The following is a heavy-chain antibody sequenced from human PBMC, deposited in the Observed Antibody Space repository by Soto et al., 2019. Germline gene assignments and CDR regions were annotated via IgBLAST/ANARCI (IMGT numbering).Heavy chain of an antibody. CDR3: ASDLSGSRATIDY. CDR1: GTSIRSGGYY. CDR2: IYYRGST. V-gene: IGHV4-31*03. Sequence: SETLSLTCTVSGTSIRSGGYYWTCIRQRPGKGLEWLGYIYYRGSTYYNPSLKTRVTLSLDPSKSQFSLTLTSVTAADTAIYYCASDLSGSRATIDYWGLGALVTVSS. D-gene: IGHD6-13*01. J-gene: IGHJ4*02.